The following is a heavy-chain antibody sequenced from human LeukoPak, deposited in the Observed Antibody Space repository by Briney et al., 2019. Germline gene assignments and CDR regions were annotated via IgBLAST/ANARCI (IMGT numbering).Heavy chain of an antibody. V-gene: IGHV3-48*04. D-gene: IGHD6-6*01. CDR3: ARDLSVAARHFDY. CDR1: GFTFSSYI. J-gene: IGHJ4*02. Sequence: GGSLRLSCAASGFTFSSYIMNWVRQAPGKGLEWVSYISSSSSTIYYADSVKGRFTISRDNAKNSLYLQMNSLRAEDTAVYYCARDLSVAARHFDYWGQGTLVTVSS. CDR2: ISSSSSTI.